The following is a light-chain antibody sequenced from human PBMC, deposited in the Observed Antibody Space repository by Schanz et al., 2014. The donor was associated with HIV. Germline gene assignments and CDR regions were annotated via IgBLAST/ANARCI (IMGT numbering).Light chain of an antibody. J-gene: IGLJ3*02. CDR3: AAWDDSLNGWV. CDR1: TSDVGTYNL. CDR2: DVS. V-gene: IGLV2-14*02. Sequence: QSVLTQPASVSGSPGQSITISCTGTTSDVGTYNLVSWYQQHPGKAPKLMIYDVSNRPSGVSNRFSGSKSGSTASLTVSGLQAEDEADYYCAAWDDSLNGWVFGGGTKLTVL.